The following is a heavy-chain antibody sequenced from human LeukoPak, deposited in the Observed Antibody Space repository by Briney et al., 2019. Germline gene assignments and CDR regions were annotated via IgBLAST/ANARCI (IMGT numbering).Heavy chain of an antibody. Sequence: GGSLRLSCAASGFTFSSYSMHWVRQAPGKGLEWVSSISSSSSYIHYADSVKGRFNISRDNAKHSLSLQMNSLRPEDPSVYSCARDPPTYYYGSGRGAFDIWGQGTMVTVSS. J-gene: IGHJ3*02. CDR3: ARDPPTYYYGSGRGAFDI. CDR2: ISSSSSYI. CDR1: GFTFSSYS. V-gene: IGHV3-21*01. D-gene: IGHD3-10*01.